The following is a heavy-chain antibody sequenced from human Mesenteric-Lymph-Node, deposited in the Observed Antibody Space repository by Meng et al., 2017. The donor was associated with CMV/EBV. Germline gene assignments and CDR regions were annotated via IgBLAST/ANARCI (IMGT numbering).Heavy chain of an antibody. CDR1: GYTFTSYG. CDR2: ISAYNGNT. D-gene: IGHD1-1*01. CDR3: ARDMSMTGTLVGEVDY. Sequence: ASVKVSCKASGYTFTSYGISWVRQAPGQGLEWMGWISAYNGNTNYAQKLQGRVTMTTDTSTSTAYMELRSLRSDDTAVYYCARDMSMTGTLVGEVDYWGQGTLATVSS. V-gene: IGHV1-18*01. J-gene: IGHJ4*02.